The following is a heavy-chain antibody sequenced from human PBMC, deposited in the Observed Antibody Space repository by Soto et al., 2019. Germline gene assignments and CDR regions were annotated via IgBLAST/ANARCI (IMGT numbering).Heavy chain of an antibody. CDR1: GFTFNNAW. J-gene: IGHJ4*02. Sequence: GGSLRLSCAASGFTFNNAWMNWVRQAPGKGLEWVSGITWNSGGKFYADSVKGRFTISRDNAKNSLYLQMNSLRAEDTAVYYCAIAAAAGLDYWGQGTLVTVSS. CDR2: ITWNSGGK. D-gene: IGHD6-13*01. CDR3: AIAAAAGLDY. V-gene: IGHV3-20*04.